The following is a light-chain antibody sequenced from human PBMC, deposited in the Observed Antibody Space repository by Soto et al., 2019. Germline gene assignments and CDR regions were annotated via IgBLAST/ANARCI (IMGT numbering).Light chain of an antibody. J-gene: IGKJ4*01. CDR1: QTISSW. Sequence: DGPMTPSPSTLSASVGDRVTITCPASQTISSWLAWYQQKPGKAPRLLIYAASRLQSGVPARFSGSGAETDFTLTITSLQPEDFATYYCQQANSFPLTFGGGTKVDI. CDR3: QQANSFPLT. V-gene: IGKV1-12*01. CDR2: AAS.